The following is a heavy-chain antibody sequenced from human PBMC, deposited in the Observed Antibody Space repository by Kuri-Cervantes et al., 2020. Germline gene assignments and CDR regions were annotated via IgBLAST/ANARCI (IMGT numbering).Heavy chain of an antibody. J-gene: IGHJ3*02. D-gene: IGHD2-2*01. Sequence: GGSLRLSCAASGFTFSSYAMSWVRQAPGKGLEWVSVIYSGGSTYYADSVKGRFTISRDNSKNTLYLQMNSLRAEDTAVYYCAKDLSYGVVVYGDDAFDIWGQGTMVTVSS. CDR3: AKDLSYGVVVYGDDAFDI. CDR2: IYSGGST. V-gene: IGHV3-23*03. CDR1: GFTFSSYA.